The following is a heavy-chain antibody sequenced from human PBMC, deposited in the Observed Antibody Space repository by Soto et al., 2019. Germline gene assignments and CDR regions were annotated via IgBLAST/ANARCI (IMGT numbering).Heavy chain of an antibody. CDR1: GFTFSSYG. CDR3: TSSDIVATTAIDY. J-gene: IGHJ4*02. V-gene: IGHV3-30*03. Sequence: QVQLVESGGGVVQPGRSLRLSCAASGFTFSSYGMHWVRQAPGKGLEWVAGISYDGSNKYYADSVKGRFTISRDNSKNTLYLQMNSLRAEDTAVYYCTSSDIVATTAIDYWGQGTLVTVSS. CDR2: ISYDGSNK. D-gene: IGHD5-12*01.